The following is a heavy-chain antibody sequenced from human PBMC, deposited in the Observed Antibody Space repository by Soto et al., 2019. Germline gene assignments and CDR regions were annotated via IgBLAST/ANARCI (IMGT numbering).Heavy chain of an antibody. Sequence: GGSLRLSCAASGFTVSSNYMSWVRQAPGKGLEWVSVIYSGGSTYYADSVKGRFTISRDNSKNTLYLQMNSLRAEDTAVYYCARDLRYCXGGSCIPHEYYYYGMDVWGQGTTVTVSS. D-gene: IGHD2-15*01. V-gene: IGHV3-53*01. CDR1: GFTVSSNY. J-gene: IGHJ6*02. CDR3: ARDLRYCXGGSCIPHEYYYYGMDV. CDR2: IYSGGST.